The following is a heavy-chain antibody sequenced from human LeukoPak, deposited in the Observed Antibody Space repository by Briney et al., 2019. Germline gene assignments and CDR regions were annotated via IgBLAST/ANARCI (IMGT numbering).Heavy chain of an antibody. CDR1: GYTFTSYA. D-gene: IGHD6-6*01. J-gene: IGHJ4*02. CDR2: INAGNGNT. CDR3: ARDTGYSSSSDY. V-gene: IGHV1-3*01. Sequence: GASVKVSCKASGYTFTSYAMHWVRQAPGQRLEWMGWINAGNGNTKYSQKFQGRVTMTRDKSTSTVYMEVGSLRSEDTAVYYCARDTGYSSSSDYWGQGTLVTVSS.